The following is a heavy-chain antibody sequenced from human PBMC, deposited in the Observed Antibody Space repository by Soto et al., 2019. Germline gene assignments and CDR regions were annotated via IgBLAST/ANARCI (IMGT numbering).Heavy chain of an antibody. D-gene: IGHD3-22*01. CDR2: VSYDGTNK. CDR1: GLTFSSYG. Sequence: GSLRLSCAASGLTFSSYGLHWVRQAPGKGLEWVAVVSYDGTNKLYADSVKGRFTISRDNSKNTMYLQMNSLRPEDMAVYYCAKLVAYYFDSSVPPFGLDIWGQGTKVTV. CDR3: AKLVAYYFDSSVPPFGLDI. V-gene: IGHV3-30*18. J-gene: IGHJ3*02.